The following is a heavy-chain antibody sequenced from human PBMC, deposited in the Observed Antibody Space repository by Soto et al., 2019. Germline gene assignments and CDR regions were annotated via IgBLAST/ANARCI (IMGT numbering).Heavy chain of an antibody. CDR1: GYTFTSYA. J-gene: IGHJ4*02. V-gene: IGHV1-3*01. CDR3: ARDSPRSPPDSSSWYY. CDR2: INAGNGNT. Sequence: ASVKVSCKASGYTFTSYAMHWVRQAPGQRLEWMGWINAGNGNTKYSQKFQGRVTITRDTSASTAYMELSSLRSEDTAVYYCARDSPRSPPDSSSWYYWGQGTLVTVSS. D-gene: IGHD6-13*01.